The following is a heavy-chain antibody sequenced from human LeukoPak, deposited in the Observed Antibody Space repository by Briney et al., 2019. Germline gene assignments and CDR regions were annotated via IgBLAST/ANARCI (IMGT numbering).Heavy chain of an antibody. CDR2: ISNNGDST. J-gene: IGHJ4*02. D-gene: IGHD6-13*01. Sequence: GGSLRLSCAASGFTFSSYAMHWVRQAPGKGLEYVSAISNNGDSTYYANSVKGRFTISRDNSKNTLYLQMGSLRTEDMAVYYCARSGSSSWANYYFDYWGQGTLVTVSS. CDR1: GFTFSSYA. CDR3: ARSGSSSWANYYFDY. V-gene: IGHV3-64*01.